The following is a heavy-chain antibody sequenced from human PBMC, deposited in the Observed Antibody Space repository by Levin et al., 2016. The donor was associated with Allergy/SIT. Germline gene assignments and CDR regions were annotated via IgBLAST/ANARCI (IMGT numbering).Heavy chain of an antibody. CDR2: INHSGST. CDR3: ARGRRWLLFGMDV. V-gene: IGHV4-34*01. CDR1: GGSFSGYY. D-gene: IGHD5-24*01. J-gene: IGHJ6*02. Sequence: SETLSLTCAVYGGSFSGYYWSWIRQPPGKGLEWIGEINHSGSTNYNPSLKSRVTISVDTSKNQFSLKLSSVTAADTAVYYCARGRRWLLFGMDVWGQGTTVTVSS.